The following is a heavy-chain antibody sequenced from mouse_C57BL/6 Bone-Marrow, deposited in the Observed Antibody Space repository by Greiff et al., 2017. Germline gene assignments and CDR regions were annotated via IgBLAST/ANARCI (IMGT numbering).Heavy chain of an antibody. J-gene: IGHJ2*01. D-gene: IGHD2-13*01. CDR2: FNPYNDET. Sequence: QVQLQQPGAELVKPGASVKLSCKASGYTFTTYSIEWMKQNHGKSLEWIGNFNPYNDETKYNEKFKGKATLTVDKSSSTVYMELCRVTSDDSAVDYCAEKGGTYSDHYFDYWGQGTTLTVSS. CDR3: AEKGGTYSDHYFDY. V-gene: IGHV1-47*01. CDR1: GYTFTTYS.